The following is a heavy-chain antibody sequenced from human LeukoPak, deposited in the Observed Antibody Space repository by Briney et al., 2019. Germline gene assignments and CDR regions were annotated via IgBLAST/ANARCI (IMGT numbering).Heavy chain of an antibody. V-gene: IGHV3-33*06. D-gene: IGHD3-10*01. Sequence: PGGFLRLSCAAPGFTFSSYGMHWVRQAPGKGLDGGEVIWYDGSNKYYADSVKGRFTISRDNSKNTLYLQMNSLRAEDTAVYYCAKQPFSTYYYGSGSYSPPDYWGQGTLVTVSS. CDR1: GFTFSSYG. CDR3: AKQPFSTYYYGSGSYSPPDY. CDR2: IWYDGSNK. J-gene: IGHJ4*02.